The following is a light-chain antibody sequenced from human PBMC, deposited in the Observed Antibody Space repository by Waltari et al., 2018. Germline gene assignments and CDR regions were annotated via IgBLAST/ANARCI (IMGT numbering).Light chain of an antibody. V-gene: IGLV4-69*02. CDR2: VRNDGRN. CDR3: QTWDVGVGV. CDR1: SGHSHKD. Sequence: QAVVTQSPSASASLGASVRLTCTLSSGHSHKDVAWHQQQPGLGPRYLVTVRNDGRNIPGVGIPDRFTGSSSGSERYLTISSLQSEDEADYYCQTWDVGVGVFGGGTTLTVL. J-gene: IGLJ3*02.